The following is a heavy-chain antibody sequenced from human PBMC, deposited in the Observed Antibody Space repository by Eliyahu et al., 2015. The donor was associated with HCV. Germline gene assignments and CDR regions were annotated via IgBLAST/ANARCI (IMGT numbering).Heavy chain of an antibody. D-gene: IGHD6-19*01. Sequence: QVQLQESGPGLVKPSETXSLTCTVXXGSITXYYWSWIRQPPGKGLEWIGYIHYSGSTNYNPSLKSRVTISIDTSKNQFSLKVTSVTAADTAMYYCASGGGGIAVTGTGGWFDPWGQGTLVTVSS. CDR3: ASGGGGIAVTGTGGWFDP. J-gene: IGHJ5*02. CDR2: IHYSGST. CDR1: XGSITXYY. V-gene: IGHV4-59*01.